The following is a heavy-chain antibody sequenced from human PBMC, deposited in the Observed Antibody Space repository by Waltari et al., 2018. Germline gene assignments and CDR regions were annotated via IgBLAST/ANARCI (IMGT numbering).Heavy chain of an antibody. Sequence: QVQLVQSGAQVKKPGAPVKVSCTASGYTFTAYYTHWVRQAPGQGLEWMGRINPNSGGTNYAQKFQGRVTMTRDTSISTAYMELSRLRSDDTAVYYCARGVVVAAMLDYWGQGTLVTVSS. D-gene: IGHD2-15*01. V-gene: IGHV1-2*06. CDR3: ARGVVVAAMLDY. CDR2: INPNSGGT. CDR1: GYTFTAYY. J-gene: IGHJ4*02.